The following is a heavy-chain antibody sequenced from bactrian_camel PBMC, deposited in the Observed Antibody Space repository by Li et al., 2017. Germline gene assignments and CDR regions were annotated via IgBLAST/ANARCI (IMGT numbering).Heavy chain of an antibody. J-gene: IGHJ4*01. CDR3: AARIGGGRCVGWGKSTEPDWNR. V-gene: IGHV3S61*01. CDR2: ITGDGKT. D-gene: IGHD5*01. Sequence: HVQLVESGGGSVESGGSLRLSCKPSFFILDDFEMMWYRRTPGNECELVSSITGDGKTYYIDAVKARFTISHDSDRKRPYLEMSNLKPEDTAEYYCAARIGGGRCVGWGKSTEPDWNRWGQGTQVTVS. CDR1: FFILDDFE.